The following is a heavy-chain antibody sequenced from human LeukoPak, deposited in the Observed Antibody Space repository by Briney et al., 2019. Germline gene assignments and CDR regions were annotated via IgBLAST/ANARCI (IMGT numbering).Heavy chain of an antibody. J-gene: IGHJ6*02. D-gene: IGHD2-2*01. CDR2: ISAYNGNT. CDR1: GYTFTSYG. CDR3: ASIPPDCSSTSCYDYYYYYGMDV. Sequence: ASVKVSCKASGYTFTSYGISWVRRAPGQGLEWMGWISAYNGNTNYAQKLQGRVTMTTDTSTSTAYMELRSLRSDDTAVYYCASIPPDCSSTSCYDYYYYYGMDVWGQGTTVTVSS. V-gene: IGHV1-18*01.